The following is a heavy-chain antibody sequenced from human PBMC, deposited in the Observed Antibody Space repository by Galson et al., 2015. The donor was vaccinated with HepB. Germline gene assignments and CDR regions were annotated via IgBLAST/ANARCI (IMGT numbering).Heavy chain of an antibody. D-gene: IGHD3-10*01. CDR3: ARDSRVSGITPLGY. CDR2: ISAYNGNT. J-gene: IGHJ4*02. V-gene: IGHV1-18*04. CDR1: GYTFTSYG. Sequence: SVKVSCKASGYTFTSYGISWVRQAPGQGLEWMGWISAYNGNTNYAQKLQGRVTMTTDTSTSTAYMELRSLRSDDTAVYYCARDSRVSGITPLGYWGQGTLVTVSS.